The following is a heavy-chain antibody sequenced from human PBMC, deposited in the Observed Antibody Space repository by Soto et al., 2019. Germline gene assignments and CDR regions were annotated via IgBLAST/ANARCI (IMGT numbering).Heavy chain of an antibody. D-gene: IGHD3-22*01. V-gene: IGHV3-30-3*01. CDR1: GFTFSSDA. Sequence: VQLVESGGGVVQPGGSLRLSCAASGFTFSSDAMHWVRQAPGKGLEWVAVISYHGNDKYYEDSVKGRFTISRENSKNTLYLEMNSLRADDTAVYYCARSRFYYHTSDYLDYWGQGTLVTVSS. J-gene: IGHJ4*02. CDR2: ISYHGNDK. CDR3: ARSRFYYHTSDYLDY.